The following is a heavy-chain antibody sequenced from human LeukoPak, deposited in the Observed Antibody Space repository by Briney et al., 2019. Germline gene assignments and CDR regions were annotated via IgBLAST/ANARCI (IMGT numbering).Heavy chain of an antibody. CDR1: GASISGYY. V-gene: IGHV4-59*08. CDR2: IYYSGST. Sequence: SETLSLTCTVSGASISGYYWSWIRQPPGKGLECIGYIYYSGSTNYNPSLRSRVTISVDTSKNQFSLKLSSVTAADTAVYYCARGRAYFDYWGQGTLVSVSA. CDR3: ARGRAYFDY. J-gene: IGHJ4*02.